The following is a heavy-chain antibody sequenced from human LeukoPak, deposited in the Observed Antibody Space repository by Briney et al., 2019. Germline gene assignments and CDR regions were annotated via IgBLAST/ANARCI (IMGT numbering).Heavy chain of an antibody. Sequence: PGGSLRPSCAAPGFTVSSNYMTWVRQAPGKGLDGVSVIYSGGSTYYADSVRGRFTISRDNSKNTLYLQMNSLRAEDTAVYYCARMSMVRGVINDYWGQGTLVTVSS. CDR3: ARMSMVRGVINDY. D-gene: IGHD3-10*01. CDR1: GFTVSSNY. CDR2: IYSGGST. V-gene: IGHV3-53*01. J-gene: IGHJ4*02.